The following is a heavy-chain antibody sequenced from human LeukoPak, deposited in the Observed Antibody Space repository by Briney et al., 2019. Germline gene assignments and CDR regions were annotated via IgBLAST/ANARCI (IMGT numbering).Heavy chain of an antibody. D-gene: IGHD3-10*01. CDR3: ARGKARTMVREDAFDI. CDR1: GFTFSSYE. CDR2: ISSSGSTI. J-gene: IGHJ3*02. V-gene: IGHV3-48*03. Sequence: QPGGSLRLSCAASGFTFSSYEMNWVRQAPGKGLEWVSYISSSGSTIYYADSVKGRLTISRDNAKNSLYLQMNSLRAEDTAVYYCARGKARTMVREDAFDIWGQGTMVTVSS.